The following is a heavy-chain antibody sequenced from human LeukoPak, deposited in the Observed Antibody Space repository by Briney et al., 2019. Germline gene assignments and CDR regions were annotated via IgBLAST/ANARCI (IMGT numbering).Heavy chain of an antibody. Sequence: PWGSLRLSCVASGFTFSSYWMSWVRQAPGKGLEWVANIKQDGTAQHYVDPVKGRFAISRDNAENPLYLQMNNLRAEDTAVYYCAPSSQVVADSFSIWGQGTMVTVSS. V-gene: IGHV3-7*01. CDR1: GFTFSSYW. D-gene: IGHD2-2*01. CDR2: IKQDGTAQ. J-gene: IGHJ3*02. CDR3: APSSQVVADSFSI.